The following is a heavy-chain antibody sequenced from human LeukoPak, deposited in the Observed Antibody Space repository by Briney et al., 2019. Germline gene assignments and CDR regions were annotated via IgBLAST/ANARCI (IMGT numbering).Heavy chain of an antibody. CDR3: AREIRIAAAGDLVWYFDL. D-gene: IGHD6-13*01. J-gene: IGHJ2*01. Sequence: ASVKVSCKAPGYTFTSYGISWVRQAPGQGLEWMGWISAYNGNTNYAQKLQGRVTMTTDTSTSTAYMELRSLRSDDTAVYYCAREIRIAAAGDLVWYFDLWGRGTLVTVSS. CDR1: GYTFTSYG. V-gene: IGHV1-18*01. CDR2: ISAYNGNT.